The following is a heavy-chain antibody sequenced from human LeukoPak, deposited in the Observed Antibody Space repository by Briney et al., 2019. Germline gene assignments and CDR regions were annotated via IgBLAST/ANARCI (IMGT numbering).Heavy chain of an antibody. CDR2: INPSGGST. J-gene: IGHJ4*02. CDR1: GYTFTSYY. Sequence: ASVKVSCKASGYTFTSYYIHWVRQAPGQGLEWMGLINPSGGSTSYAQKFQGRVTMTRDTSTSTVYMELSSLRSVDTAVYYCARGLKPPWDSTDYHDWGQGTLVTVSS. CDR3: ARGLKPPWDSTDYHD. D-gene: IGHD5-12*01. V-gene: IGHV1-46*01.